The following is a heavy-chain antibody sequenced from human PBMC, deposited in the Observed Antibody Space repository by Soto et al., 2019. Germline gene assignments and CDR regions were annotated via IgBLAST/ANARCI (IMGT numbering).Heavy chain of an antibody. D-gene: IGHD4-4*01. CDR1: GGSISSGGYY. Sequence: SETLSLTCTVSGGSISSGGYYWSWIRQQPGKGLEWIGYIYYSGSTYYNPSLKSRVTISVDTSKNQFSLKLSSVTAADTAVYYCARDFSVTTPSFYYYYGMDVWGQGTTVTSP. V-gene: IGHV4-31*03. J-gene: IGHJ6*02. CDR2: IYYSGST. CDR3: ARDFSVTTPSFYYYYGMDV.